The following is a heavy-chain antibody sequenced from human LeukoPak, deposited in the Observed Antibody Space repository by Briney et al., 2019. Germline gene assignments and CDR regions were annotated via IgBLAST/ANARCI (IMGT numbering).Heavy chain of an antibody. V-gene: IGHV1-18*01. Sequence: VSVRVSCKSSGYTFTTYGISWVRQTPGRGLEWMGWSSAYNGDTNFAQKLQGRVTMTTDTSTSTAYLELGSLRSDDTAVYYCARDKGRVVSAVGDFWGQGTLVTVSS. D-gene: IGHD2-2*01. CDR1: GYTFTTYG. CDR2: SSAYNGDT. J-gene: IGHJ4*02. CDR3: ARDKGRVVSAVGDF.